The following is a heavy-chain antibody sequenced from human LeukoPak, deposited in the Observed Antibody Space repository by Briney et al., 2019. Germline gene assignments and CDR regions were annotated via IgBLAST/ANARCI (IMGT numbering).Heavy chain of an antibody. CDR1: GFTFSDYG. D-gene: IGHD6-6*01. J-gene: IGHJ4*02. CDR3: ARAHSSSSTFDL. Sequence: GGSLRLSCAASGFTFSDYGIHWVRQAPGQGLEWVALIWYDGSKKYYADSVKGRFTISRDNTKNTLYLQLISLRADDTAVYYCARAHSSSSTFDLWGQGTLVTVSS. CDR2: IWYDGSKK. V-gene: IGHV3-33*01.